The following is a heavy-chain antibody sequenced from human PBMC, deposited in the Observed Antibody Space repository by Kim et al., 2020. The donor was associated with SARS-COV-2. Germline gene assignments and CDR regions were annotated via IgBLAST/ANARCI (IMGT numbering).Heavy chain of an antibody. D-gene: IGHD6-19*01. CDR3: AKELPPGYSSGWSYYYYGMDV. V-gene: IGHV3-30*18. J-gene: IGHJ6*02. Sequence: LSLTCAASGFTFSSYGMHWVRQAPGKGLEWVAVISYDGSNKNYADSVKGRFTISRDNSKNTLYLQMNSRRAEDTAVYYCAKELPPGYSSGWSYYYYGMDVWGQGTTVTVSS. CDR1: GFTFSSYG. CDR2: ISYDGSNK.